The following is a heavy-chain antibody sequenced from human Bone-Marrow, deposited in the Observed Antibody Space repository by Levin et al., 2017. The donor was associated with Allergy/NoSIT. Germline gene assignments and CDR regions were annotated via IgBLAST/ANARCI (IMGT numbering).Heavy chain of an antibody. V-gene: IGHV4-30-4*01. J-gene: IGHJ4*02. Sequence: SETLSLTCTVSGGSFSSGDFYWNWIRQSPGKGLEWIGIIHSSGRTTYNPSLNSRVTISVDTSKSQFSLTLSYVTAADTALYYCAAGTDSSKSHYWGQGTLVTVSS. CDR3: AAGTDSSKSHY. CDR2: IHSSGRT. D-gene: IGHD3-3*01. CDR1: GGSFSSGDFY.